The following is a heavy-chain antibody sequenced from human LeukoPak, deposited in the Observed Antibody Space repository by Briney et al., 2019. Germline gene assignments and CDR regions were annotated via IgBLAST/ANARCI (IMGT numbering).Heavy chain of an antibody. CDR3: ARDLRYRSGWSASGMDV. D-gene: IGHD6-19*01. V-gene: IGHV1-18*01. CDR2: ISTYNGNT. CDR1: AYSFTRYG. J-gene: IGHJ6*03. Sequence: SVRVSCKASAYSFTRYGVSWVRQAPGQGREWMGWISTYNGNTNYSQKLQGRVSMTTDTSTSTAYMDLRSLSSDDTAVYYCARDLRYRSGWSASGMDVWGKGTTVTISS.